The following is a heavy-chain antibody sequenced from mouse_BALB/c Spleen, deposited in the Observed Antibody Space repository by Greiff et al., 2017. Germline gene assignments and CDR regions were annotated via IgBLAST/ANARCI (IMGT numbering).Heavy chain of an antibody. D-gene: IGHD2-14*01. Sequence: VMLVESGPGLVAPSQSLSITCTVSGFSLTSYGVHWVRQPPGKGLEWLGVIWAGGSTNYNSALMSRLSISKDNSKSQVFLKMNSLQTDDTAMYYCARDQEVRRGYYFDYWGQGTTLTVSS. CDR1: GFSLTSYG. J-gene: IGHJ2*01. CDR3: ARDQEVRRGYYFDY. V-gene: IGHV2-9*02. CDR2: IWAGGST.